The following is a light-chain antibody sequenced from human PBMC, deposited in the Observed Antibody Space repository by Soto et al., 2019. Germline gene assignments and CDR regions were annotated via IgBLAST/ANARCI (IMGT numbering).Light chain of an antibody. CDR2: AAS. CDR1: QSIDRY. Sequence: DIPLTQSPSSLSASVGDSVTISCRASQSIDRYLNWYQQKPGKAPKVLIYAASIVQTGVPSRFSGGGSGTDFTLTIKSLQPEDFATYYCQQSFDMPRTFGQGTRLESK. J-gene: IGKJ2*01. CDR3: QQSFDMPRT. V-gene: IGKV1-39*01.